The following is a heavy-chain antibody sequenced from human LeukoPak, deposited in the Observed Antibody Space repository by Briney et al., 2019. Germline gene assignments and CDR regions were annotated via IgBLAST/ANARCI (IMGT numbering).Heavy chain of an antibody. CDR2: INPNSGGT. CDR3: ARGEGVNYRYSGFGYFNAVDY. V-gene: IGHV1-2*02. Sequence: ASVKVSCKASGYTFTGYYMHWVRQAPGQGLEWMGWINPNSGGTNYAQKFQGRVTMTRDTSISTAYVELSRLRSDDTAVYYCARGEGVNYRYSGFGYFNAVDYWGQGTLVTVSS. CDR1: GYTFTGYY. D-gene: IGHD3-16*02. J-gene: IGHJ4*02.